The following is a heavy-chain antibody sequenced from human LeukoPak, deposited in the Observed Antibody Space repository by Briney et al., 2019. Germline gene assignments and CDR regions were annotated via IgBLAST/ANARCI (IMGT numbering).Heavy chain of an antibody. D-gene: IGHD2-15*01. Sequence: GGSLRLSCAASGFTFSSYWMSWVRQAPGKGLEWVANIKQDGSEKYHVDSVKGRFTISRDNAKNSLYLQMNSLRAGDTAVYYCARGGAYCSGGSCYWVYWGQGTLVTVSS. J-gene: IGHJ4*02. CDR3: ARGGAYCSGGSCYWVY. V-gene: IGHV3-7*03. CDR2: IKQDGSEK. CDR1: GFTFSSYW.